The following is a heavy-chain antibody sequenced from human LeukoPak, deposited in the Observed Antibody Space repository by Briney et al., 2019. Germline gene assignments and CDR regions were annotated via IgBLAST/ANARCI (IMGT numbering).Heavy chain of an antibody. D-gene: IGHD3/OR15-3a*01. CDR3: AGAVFRRWDFDY. Sequence: SETLSLTFSVSGGTISSSNCYWHWIRQPPGKGLEWIGSIYYSGSTYYNPSLKSRVTISVDTSKNQFSLKLSSVTAADTAVYYCAGAVFRRWDFDYWVHGTLVTVSS. CDR1: GGTISSSNCY. CDR2: IYYSGST. V-gene: IGHV4-39*01. J-gene: IGHJ4*01.